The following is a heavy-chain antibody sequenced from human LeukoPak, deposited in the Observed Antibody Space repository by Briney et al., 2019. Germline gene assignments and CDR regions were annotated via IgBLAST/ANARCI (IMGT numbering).Heavy chain of an antibody. Sequence: GGSLRLSCAASGFTFSSYSMNWVRQAPGKGLEWVSSISSSSSYIYYADSVKGRFTISRDNAKNSLYLQMNSLRAEDTAVYYCAREDSGYERDTYYYCYYGMDVWGQGTTVTVSS. V-gene: IGHV3-21*01. CDR2: ISSSSSYI. CDR1: GFTFSSYS. J-gene: IGHJ6*02. CDR3: AREDSGYERDTYYYCYYGMDV. D-gene: IGHD5-12*01.